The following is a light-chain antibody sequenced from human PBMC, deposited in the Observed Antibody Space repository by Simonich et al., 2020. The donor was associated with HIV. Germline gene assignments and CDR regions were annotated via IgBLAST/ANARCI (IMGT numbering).Light chain of an antibody. Sequence: DIQMTQSPSSLPASVGDRVTITCRASQSIRSYLNWYQQKPGKAPKLLIYAASTLQSGVPSRFSGSGSGTHFTLTIGSLQPEDFATYYCQQSYTTPRAFGQGTKVEIK. V-gene: IGKV1-39*01. CDR1: QSIRSY. CDR2: AAS. CDR3: QQSYTTPRA. J-gene: IGKJ1*01.